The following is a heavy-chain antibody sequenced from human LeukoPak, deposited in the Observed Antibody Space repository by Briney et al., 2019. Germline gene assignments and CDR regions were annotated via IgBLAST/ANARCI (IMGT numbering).Heavy chain of an antibody. V-gene: IGHV3-30*02. CDR2: IMSNGNNK. Sequence: PGGSLRPSCAASGFTFSTYGMPWIRQAPGKGLEWVAFIMSNGNNKSYADSVKGRFTISRDTSKNTLSLQMSSLRADDTAVYYSVRDGDGSSWNFDFSG. CDR1: GFTFSTYG. J-gene: IGHJ4*01. CDR3: VRDGDGSSWNFDF. D-gene: IGHD6-13*01.